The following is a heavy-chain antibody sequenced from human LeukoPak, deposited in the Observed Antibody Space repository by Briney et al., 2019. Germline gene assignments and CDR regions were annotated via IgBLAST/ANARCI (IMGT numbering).Heavy chain of an antibody. J-gene: IGHJ3*02. CDR2: IYTSGST. V-gene: IGHV4-61*02. Sequence: PSETLSLTCTVSGGSISSGSYYWSWIRQPAGKGLEWIGRIYTSGSTNYNPSLKSRVIMSVDTSKNQFSLKLSSVTAADTAVYYCARGQTYYDSSGYSLYAFDIWGQGTMVTVSS. CDR1: GGSISSGSYY. CDR3: ARGQTYYDSSGYSLYAFDI. D-gene: IGHD3-22*01.